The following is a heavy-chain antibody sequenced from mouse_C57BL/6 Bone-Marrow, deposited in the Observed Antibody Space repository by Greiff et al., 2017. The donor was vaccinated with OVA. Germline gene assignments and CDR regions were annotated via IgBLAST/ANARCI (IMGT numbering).Heavy chain of an antibody. CDR2: IDPEDGET. D-gene: IGHD1-1*01. CDR1: GFNIKDYY. V-gene: IGHV14-2*01. CDR3: ARSGFYCYGSSVSYWYFDV. Sequence: EVQGVESGAELVKPGASVKLSCTASGFNIKDYYMHWVKQRTEQGLEWIGRIDPEDGETKYAPKFQGKATITADTSSNTAYLQLSSLTSEDTAVYYCARSGFYCYGSSVSYWYFDVWGTGTTVTVSS. J-gene: IGHJ1*03.